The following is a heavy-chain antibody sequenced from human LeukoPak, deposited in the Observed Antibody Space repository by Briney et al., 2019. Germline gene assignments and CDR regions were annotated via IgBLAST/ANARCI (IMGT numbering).Heavy chain of an antibody. Sequence: SETLSLTCTVSGGSISSGGYYWSWIRQHPGKGLERIGYIYYSGSTYYNPSLKSRVAISLDTSKNQFSLKLSSVTAADTAVYYCARAGTQMVRGGFDIWGQGTMVTVSS. CDR3: ARAGTQMVRGGFDI. CDR1: GGSISSGGYY. V-gene: IGHV4-31*03. J-gene: IGHJ3*02. D-gene: IGHD3-10*01. CDR2: IYYSGST.